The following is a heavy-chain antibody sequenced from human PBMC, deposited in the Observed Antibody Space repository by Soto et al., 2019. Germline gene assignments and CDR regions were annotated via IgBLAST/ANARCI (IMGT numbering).Heavy chain of an antibody. D-gene: IGHD3-16*02. CDR2: INHSGST. CDR1: GGSISSGYN. Sequence: SETLSLTCAVSGGSISSGYNWSWIRQPPGKGLEWIGEINHSGSTNYNPSLKRRVTISVDTSKNQFSLKLSSVTAADTAVYYCARMGRYDYVWGSYRYPFDYWGQGTLVTVSS. CDR3: ARMGRYDYVWGSYRYPFDY. V-gene: IGHV4-34*01. J-gene: IGHJ4*02.